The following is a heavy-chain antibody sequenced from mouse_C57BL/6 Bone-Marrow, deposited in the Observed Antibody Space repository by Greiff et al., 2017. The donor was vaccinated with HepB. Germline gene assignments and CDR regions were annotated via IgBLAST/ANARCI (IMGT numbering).Heavy chain of an antibody. Sequence: VKLQQSGAELVKPGASVKLSCKASGYTFTSYWMHWVKQRPGRGLEWIGRIDPNSGGTKYNEKFKSKATLTVDKPSSTAYMQLSSLASEDSAVYFCASGWLQGAYWGQGTLVTVSA. J-gene: IGHJ3*01. V-gene: IGHV1-72*01. CDR2: IDPNSGGT. CDR1: GYTFTSYW. CDR3: ASGWLQGAY. D-gene: IGHD2-3*01.